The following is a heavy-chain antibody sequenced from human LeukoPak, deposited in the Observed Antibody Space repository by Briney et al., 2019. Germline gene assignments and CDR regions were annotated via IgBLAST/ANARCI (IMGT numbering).Heavy chain of an antibody. V-gene: IGHV3-23*01. D-gene: IGHD3-3*01. CDR1: GFTFSSYA. Sequence: GGSLRLSCAASGFTFSSYAMSWVRQAPGKGLEWVSAISGSGGSTYYADSVKGRFTISRDNSKNTLYLQMNSLRAEDTAVYYCAKVGDDFHYYYGMDVWGQGTTVTVSS. CDR2: ISGSGGST. CDR3: AKVGDDFHYYYGMDV. J-gene: IGHJ6*02.